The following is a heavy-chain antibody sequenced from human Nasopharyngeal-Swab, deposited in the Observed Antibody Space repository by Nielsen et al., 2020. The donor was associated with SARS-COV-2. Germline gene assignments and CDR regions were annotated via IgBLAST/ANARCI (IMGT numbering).Heavy chain of an antibody. CDR2: ISGSDHTT. CDR1: GFTFRSYA. CDR3: ARDLHCSGGSCYSYGMDV. Sequence: GASLKISCAASGFTFRSYAISWVRQAPGKGLEWVSVISGSDHTTYYADSVKGRFTISRDNAKNSLYLQMNSLRAEDTAVYYCARDLHCSGGSCYSYGMDVWGQGTTVTVSS. V-gene: IGHV3-23*01. D-gene: IGHD2-15*01. J-gene: IGHJ6*02.